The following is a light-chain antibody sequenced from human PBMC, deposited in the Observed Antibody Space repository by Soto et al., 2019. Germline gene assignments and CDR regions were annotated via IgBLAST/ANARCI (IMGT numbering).Light chain of an antibody. CDR1: QSALYSPNNKSY. CDR2: WAS. J-gene: IGKJ2*01. CDR3: QQYYPAPFA. Sequence: NVITPSSDSLHVSMGERATINCKSSQSALYSPNNKSYLAWYQQKPGQPPKLLIYWASTRESGVPDRFSGSGSGTDFSLTISSLQAEDVATYYCQQYYPAPFAFGQGTKVDIK. V-gene: IGKV4-1*01.